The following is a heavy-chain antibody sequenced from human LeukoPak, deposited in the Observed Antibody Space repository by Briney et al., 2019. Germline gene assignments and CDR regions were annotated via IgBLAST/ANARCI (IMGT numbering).Heavy chain of an antibody. CDR3: ARGRGPPNTNRDFYYYYMDV. J-gene: IGHJ6*03. D-gene: IGHD3-10*01. V-gene: IGHV1-3*03. CDR2: INAANGHT. CDR1: GYTFTNYA. Sequence: ASVKVSCKASGYTFTNYAIHWVRQAPGQRFEWMGWINAANGHTKYSQEFQDRITITRDTSATTAYMELSNLRSEDMALYYCARGRGPPNTNRDFYYYYMDVWGTGTTVTVSS.